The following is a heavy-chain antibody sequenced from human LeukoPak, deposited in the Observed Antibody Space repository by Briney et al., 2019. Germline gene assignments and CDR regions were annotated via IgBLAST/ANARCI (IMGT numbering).Heavy chain of an antibody. CDR3: ARDAVVVPAAIPMGPLHLDY. Sequence: PGRSLRLSCAASGFTFSSYAMHWVRQAPGKGLEWVAVISYDGSNKYYADSVKGRFTISRDNSKNTLYLQMNSLRAEDTAVYYCARDAVVVPAAIPMGPLHLDYWGQGTLVTVSS. CDR1: GFTFSSYA. V-gene: IGHV3-30-3*01. J-gene: IGHJ4*02. CDR2: ISYDGSNK. D-gene: IGHD2-2*02.